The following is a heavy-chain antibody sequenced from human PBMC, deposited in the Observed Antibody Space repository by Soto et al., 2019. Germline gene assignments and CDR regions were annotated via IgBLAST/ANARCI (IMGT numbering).Heavy chain of an antibody. Sequence: SETLSLTCTITGGSISSYYWGWIRQPPGKGLEWIGYIYYSGSTNYNPSLKSRVTISVDTAKNQFYLKLSSVTAADTAVYYCASSGSRLMDVWGQGTTVTVSS. D-gene: IGHD3-10*01. CDR1: GGSISSYY. CDR3: ASSGSRLMDV. V-gene: IGHV4-59*01. CDR2: IYYSGST. J-gene: IGHJ6*02.